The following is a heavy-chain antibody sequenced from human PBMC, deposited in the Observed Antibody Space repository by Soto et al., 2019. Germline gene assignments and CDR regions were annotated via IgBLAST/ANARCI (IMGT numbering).Heavy chain of an antibody. V-gene: IGHV1-8*01. CDR3: VRMASSGTLNWFDP. CDR1: QSTFINYD. CDR2: MNPNSGNT. Sequence: XSVQVSFQASQSTFINYDISWVRQATGQGLEWMGWMNPNSGNTGYALKFQGRVSMTRNTSIYTVYLELSSLASDDTAVYYCVRMASSGTLNWFDPWGQGTLVTVS. J-gene: IGHJ5*02. D-gene: IGHD1-1*01.